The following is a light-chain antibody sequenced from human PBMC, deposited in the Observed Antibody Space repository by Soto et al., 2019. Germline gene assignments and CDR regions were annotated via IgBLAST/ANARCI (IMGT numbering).Light chain of an antibody. CDR1: SSDIGGYNY. CDR2: EVS. Sequence: QSALTQPASVSGSPGQSITISCTGTSSDIGGYNYVSWYQQHPGKAPKLMLYEVSNRPSGVCNRFSGFKSGNTASLTITGLQAEDEADYYCNSYTSSSTLYVFGTGTKLTVL. CDR3: NSYTSSSTLYV. V-gene: IGLV2-14*01. J-gene: IGLJ1*01.